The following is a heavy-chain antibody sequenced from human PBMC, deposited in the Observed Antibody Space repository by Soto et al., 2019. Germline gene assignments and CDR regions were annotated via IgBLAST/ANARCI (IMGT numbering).Heavy chain of an antibody. CDR1: GFTFSSYS. D-gene: IGHD2-8*01. CDR3: ARDISLVLMLYAHHYFDY. J-gene: IGHJ4*02. V-gene: IGHV3-21*02. Sequence: EVQLVESGGGLVKPGGSLRLSCAASGFTFSSYSMNWVRQAPGKGLEWVSSISSSSNYIYYADSVKGRFTISRDNAKNSLSLQMNSLRAEDTAVYYCARDISLVLMLYAHHYFDYWGQGTLVTVSS. CDR2: ISSSSNYI.